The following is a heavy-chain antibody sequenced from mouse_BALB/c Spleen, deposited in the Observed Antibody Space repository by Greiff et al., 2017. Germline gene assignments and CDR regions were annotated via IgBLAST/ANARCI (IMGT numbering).Heavy chain of an antibody. Sequence: EVKLMESGGGLVQPGGSRKLPCAASGFTFSSFGMHWVRQAPEKGLEWVAYSSSGSSTIYYADTVKGRFTIYRDNPKNTLFLQMTSLRSEDTAMYYCARFLRLHAIDYWGQGTSVTVSS. CDR3: ARFLRLHAIDY. J-gene: IGHJ4*01. V-gene: IGHV5-17*02. CDR2: SSSGSSTI. CDR1: GFTFSSFG. D-gene: IGHD1-2*01.